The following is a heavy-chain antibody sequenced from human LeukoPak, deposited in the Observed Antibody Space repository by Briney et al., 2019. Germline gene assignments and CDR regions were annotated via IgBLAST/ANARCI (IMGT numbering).Heavy chain of an antibody. CDR2: ISSSSSYI. CDR3: ARAASVFSGSYAY. V-gene: IGHV3-21*01. CDR1: GFTFSSYS. J-gene: IGHJ4*02. Sequence: GGSLRLSCAASGFTFSSYSMNWVRQAPGKGLEWVSSISSSSSYIYYADSVKGRLTISRDNAKNSLYLQMNSLRAEDTAVYYCARAASVFSGSYAYWGQGTLVTVSS. D-gene: IGHD1-26*01.